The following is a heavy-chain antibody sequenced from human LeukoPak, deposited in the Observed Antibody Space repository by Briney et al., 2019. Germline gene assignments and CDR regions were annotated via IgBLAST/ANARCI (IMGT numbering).Heavy chain of an antibody. V-gene: IGHV3-30*18. CDR3: AKDSSSSAMDV. CDR1: GFTFSSYG. D-gene: IGHD6-13*01. Sequence: QPRRSLRLSCAASGFTFSSYGMHWVRQAPGKGLEWVAVISYDGSNKYYADSVKGRFTISRDNSKNTLYLQMNSLRAEDTAVYYCAKDSSSSAMDVWGQGTTVTVSS. CDR2: ISYDGSNK. J-gene: IGHJ6*02.